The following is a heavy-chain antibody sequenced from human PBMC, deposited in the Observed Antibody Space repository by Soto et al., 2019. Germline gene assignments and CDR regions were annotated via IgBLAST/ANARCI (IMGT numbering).Heavy chain of an antibody. CDR1: GGSVSTGSYN. CDR3: ARDGHSMDV. CDR2: IFFTGSA. Sequence: QVQLQESGPGLVRPSETLSLTCTVSGGSVSTGSYNWSWIRQPPGKGLEWIGYIFFTGSAHYNPSPKNLVTRSVDTSQDQFAMTLTAVTAADTAVYYCARDGHSMDVWGQVTTVTVSS. V-gene: IGHV4-61*01. J-gene: IGHJ6*02.